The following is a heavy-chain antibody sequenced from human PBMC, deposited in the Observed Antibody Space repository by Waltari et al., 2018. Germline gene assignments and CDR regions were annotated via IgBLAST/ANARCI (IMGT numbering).Heavy chain of an antibody. J-gene: IGHJ4*02. Sequence: EVQLVESGGGLVQPGGSLSLSCAASAFTFAYYWVTWVRQAPGKGLEWVANIKEDGSEKYYVDSVKGRFTISRDNAKNSLYLQMSSLRVEDTAVYYCATQSWSNFEYWGQGTLVTVSS. CDR1: AFTFAYYW. V-gene: IGHV3-7*01. D-gene: IGHD3-3*01. CDR2: IKEDGSEK. CDR3: ATQSWSNFEY.